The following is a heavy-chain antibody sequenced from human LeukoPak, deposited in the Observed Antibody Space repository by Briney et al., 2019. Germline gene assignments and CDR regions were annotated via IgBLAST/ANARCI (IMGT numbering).Heavy chain of an antibody. CDR2: IYYSGST. CDR3: ARDLNDSSGYYLFDY. D-gene: IGHD3-22*01. CDR1: GGSISSGGYY. Sequence: PSETLSLTCTVSGGSISSGGYYWSWIRQHPGKGLEWIGYIYYSGSTYYNPSLKSRVTISVDTSKNQFSLKPSSVTAADTAVYYCARDLNDSSGYYLFDYWGQGTLVTVSS. J-gene: IGHJ4*02. V-gene: IGHV4-31*03.